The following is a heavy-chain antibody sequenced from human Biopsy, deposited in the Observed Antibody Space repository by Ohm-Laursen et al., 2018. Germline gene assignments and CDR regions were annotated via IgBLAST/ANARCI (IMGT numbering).Heavy chain of an antibody. Sequence: SDTLSLTCTVSGDSINSSYWSWIRQPPGKGLEWIGYIYYTGSTNYNPSLKSRVTISVDTSMNHLSLRLTSVTAADTAVYCCARHAPSYSGSYWRYFDLWGRGTPVTVSS. CDR1: GDSINSSY. CDR3: ARHAPSYSGSYWRYFDL. CDR2: IYYTGST. V-gene: IGHV4-59*08. D-gene: IGHD1-26*01. J-gene: IGHJ2*01.